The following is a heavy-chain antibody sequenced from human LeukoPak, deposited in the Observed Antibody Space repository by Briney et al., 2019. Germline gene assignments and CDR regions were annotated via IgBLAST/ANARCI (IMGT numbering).Heavy chain of an antibody. V-gene: IGHV3-30*03. J-gene: IGHJ4*02. CDR2: ISYDGSNK. D-gene: IGHD3-22*01. CDR3: ARDGGYFYDSTAYYIDY. CDR1: GFTFSSYG. Sequence: GGSLRLSCAASGFTFSSYGMHWVRQAPGKGLEWVAVISYDGSNKYYADSVKGRFTISRDNSKNTLYLQMNSLRAEDTAVYYCARDGGYFYDSTAYYIDYWGQGTLVTVSS.